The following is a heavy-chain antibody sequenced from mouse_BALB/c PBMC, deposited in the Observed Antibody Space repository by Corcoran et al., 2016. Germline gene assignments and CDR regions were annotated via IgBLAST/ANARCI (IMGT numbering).Heavy chain of an antibody. D-gene: IGHD2-4*01. V-gene: IGHV8-12*01. CDR3: ARNYDSDGYAIDY. CDR2: IYWDDDK. J-gene: IGHJ4*01. Sequence: QVTLKESGPGILQPSQTLSLTCSFTGFSLSTSGMGVNWIRQPSGKGLEWLAHIYWDDDKRYNPSLKSRLTIAKDTSSNQVFLKITSVDTADTATYYCARNYDSDGYAIDYWGQGTSVTVSS. CDR1: GFSLSTSGMG.